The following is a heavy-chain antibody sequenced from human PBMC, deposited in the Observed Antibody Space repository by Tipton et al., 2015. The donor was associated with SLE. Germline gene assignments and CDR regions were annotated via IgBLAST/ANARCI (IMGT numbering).Heavy chain of an antibody. V-gene: IGHV3-23*01. CDR1: GFTFSSYA. CDR2: ISGSGGNT. CDR3: AKRRHWLSQYYFDY. Sequence: LSLTCAASGFTFSSYAMSWVRQGPGKGLEWVSAISGSGGNTYYGDSVKGRFTISRDNSKNTLYVQMNSLRPEDTAVYYCAKRRHWLSQYYFDYWGQGTLVTVSS. D-gene: IGHD6-19*01. J-gene: IGHJ4*02.